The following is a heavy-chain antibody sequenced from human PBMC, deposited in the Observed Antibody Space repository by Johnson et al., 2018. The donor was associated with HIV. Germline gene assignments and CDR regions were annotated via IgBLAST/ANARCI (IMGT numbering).Heavy chain of an antibody. J-gene: IGHJ3*02. CDR1: GFTFDDYA. D-gene: IGHD1-26*01. CDR2: FSWHSGSI. Sequence: VQLVESGGGLVQPGRSLRLSCAASGFTFDDYAMHCVRQAPGKGLEWVSGFSWHSGSIGYAVSVKGRFTISRDNAKNSLYLQMNSLRAEDTALYYCAKPLHSGSYWAAFDIWGQGTMVTVSS. CDR3: AKPLHSGSYWAAFDI. V-gene: IGHV3-9*01.